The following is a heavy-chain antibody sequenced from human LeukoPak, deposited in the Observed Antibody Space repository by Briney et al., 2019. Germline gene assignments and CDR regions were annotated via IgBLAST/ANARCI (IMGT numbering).Heavy chain of an antibody. V-gene: IGHV1-2*02. D-gene: IGHD3-10*01. CDR3: ARNPYGSGSLKGFDP. J-gene: IGHJ5*02. CDR2: INPNSGGT. Sequence: ASVKVSCKASGYTFTGYYMQWVRQAPGQGLEWMGWINPNSGGTNYAQKFQGRVTMTRDTSISTAYMELSRLRSDDTAVYYCARNPYGSGSLKGFDPWGQGTLVTVSS. CDR1: GYTFTGYY.